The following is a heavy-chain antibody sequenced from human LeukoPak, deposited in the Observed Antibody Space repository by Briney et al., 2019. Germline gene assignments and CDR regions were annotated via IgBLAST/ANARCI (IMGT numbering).Heavy chain of an antibody. D-gene: IGHD5-18*01. V-gene: IGHV3-7*05. CDR2: INEDGSAK. J-gene: IGHJ6*02. Sequence: GGSLRLSCAASGFTFSRYWMSWVRQAPGKGLEWVANINEDGSAKYYVDSVKGRFTISRDNAKNSLYLQMNSLRADDTAVYYCARAGYSYTWPPSYYYGMDVWGQGTTVTASS. CDR1: GFTFSRYW. CDR3: ARAGYSYTWPPSYYYGMDV.